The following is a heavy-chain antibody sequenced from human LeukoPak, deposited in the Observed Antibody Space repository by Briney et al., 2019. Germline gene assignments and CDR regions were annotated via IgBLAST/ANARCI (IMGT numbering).Heavy chain of an antibody. CDR2: ISGSGGST. J-gene: IGHJ3*02. CDR3: AKDRRGNAPRGAFDI. D-gene: IGHD1-1*01. V-gene: IGHV3-23*01. CDR1: GFTFSNYA. Sequence: GGSLRLSCAASGFTFSNYAMSWVRQAPGKGLEWVSTISGSGGSTYYADSVKGRFTISRDNSKNTLYLQMNGLRAEDTAVYYCAKDRRGNAPRGAFDIWGQGTMVTVSS.